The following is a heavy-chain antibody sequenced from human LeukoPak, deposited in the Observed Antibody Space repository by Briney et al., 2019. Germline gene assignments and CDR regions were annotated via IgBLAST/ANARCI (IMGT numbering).Heavy chain of an antibody. J-gene: IGHJ4*02. CDR3: ARSAAAAYFDY. Sequence: SETLSLTCTVSGGSIGSSSYYWGWIRQPPGKGLEWIGSIFYSGSTNYNPSLKSRVTISVDTSKNQFSLKLSSVTAADTAVYYCARSAAAAYFDYWGQGTLVTVSS. D-gene: IGHD6-13*01. CDR1: GGSIGSSSYY. CDR2: IFYSGST. V-gene: IGHV4-39*07.